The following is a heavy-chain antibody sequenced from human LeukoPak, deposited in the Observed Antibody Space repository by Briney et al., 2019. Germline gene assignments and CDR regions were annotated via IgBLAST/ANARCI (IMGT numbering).Heavy chain of an antibody. Sequence: GGSLRLSCAASGFTVSSNYMNWVRQAPGKGLEWVSVIYSGGSTYYADSVKGRFTISRDNSKNTLYLQMNSLRAEDTAVYYCARVSRCGGDCYTYFDYWGQGTLVTVSS. V-gene: IGHV3-53*01. CDR1: GFTVSSNY. CDR2: IYSGGST. J-gene: IGHJ4*02. CDR3: ARVSRCGGDCYTYFDY. D-gene: IGHD2-21*02.